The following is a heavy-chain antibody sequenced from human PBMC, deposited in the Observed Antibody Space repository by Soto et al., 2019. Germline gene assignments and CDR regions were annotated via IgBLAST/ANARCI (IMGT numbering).Heavy chain of an antibody. CDR2: IDPSDSYT. V-gene: IGHV5-10-1*01. CDR3: ARKVVYHNRVIGDSSSWRPYYYYGMDV. J-gene: IGHJ6*02. Sequence: PGESLKISCKGSGYSFTSYWISWVRQMPGKGLEWMGRIDPSDSYTNYSPSFQGHVTISADKSISTAYLQWSSLKASDTAMYYCARKVVYHNRVIGDSSSWRPYYYYGMDVWGQGTTVTVSS. CDR1: GYSFTSYW. D-gene: IGHD6-13*01.